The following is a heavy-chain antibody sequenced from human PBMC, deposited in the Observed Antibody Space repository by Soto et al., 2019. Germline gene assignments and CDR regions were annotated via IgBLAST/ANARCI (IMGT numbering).Heavy chain of an antibody. CDR1: GGSISGNY. CDR2: IYHNGIT. CDR3: ERDSPRTAVFGPFYYFTMDV. D-gene: IGHD3-3*01. Sequence: PSETLSLTCTVSGGSISGNYWNWIRQPPGKGLEWIGYIYHNGITSYSPSLKSRVSISLDTSKNQFSLKLSSVTAADTAVYYCERDSPRTAVFGPFYYFTMDVWGPGTTVTVSS. J-gene: IGHJ6*02. V-gene: IGHV4-59*01.